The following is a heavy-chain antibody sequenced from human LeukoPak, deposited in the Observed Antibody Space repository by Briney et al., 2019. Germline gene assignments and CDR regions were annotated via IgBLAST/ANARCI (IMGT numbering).Heavy chain of an antibody. V-gene: IGHV1-69*05. CDR2: IIPIFGTA. Sequence: SVKVSCKASGGTFSSYAISWVRQSPGQGLEWMGRIIPIFGTANYAQKFQGRVTITTDESTSTAYMELSSLRSEDTAVYYCASRVAAAGNAFDIWGQGTMVTVSS. J-gene: IGHJ3*02. CDR1: GGTFSSYA. D-gene: IGHD6-13*01. CDR3: ASRVAAAGNAFDI.